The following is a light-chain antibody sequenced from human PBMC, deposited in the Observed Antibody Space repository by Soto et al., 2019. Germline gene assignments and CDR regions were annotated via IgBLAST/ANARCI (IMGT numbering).Light chain of an antibody. CDR2: GAS. Sequence: EIVLRQSPGTLSLSPGERATLSCRASQSVSSSYLAWYQQKPGQAPRLLIYGASSRATGIPDRFSGSGSGTDFTLTISRLEPEDFAVYYCQQYGSSPFYTFGQGTKLEIK. V-gene: IGKV3-20*01. CDR1: QSVSSSY. CDR3: QQYGSSPFYT. J-gene: IGKJ2*01.